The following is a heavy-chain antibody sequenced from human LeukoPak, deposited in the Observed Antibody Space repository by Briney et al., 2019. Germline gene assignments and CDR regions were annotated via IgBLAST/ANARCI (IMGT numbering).Heavy chain of an antibody. D-gene: IGHD3-3*01. CDR3: ARDHIGDFWSAGGY. J-gene: IGHJ4*02. V-gene: IGHV1-18*01. CDR2: TSAYNGNT. CDR1: GYTFTSYG. Sequence: ASVKVSCKASGYTFTSYGISWVRQAPGQGLEWMGWTSAYNGNTNYAQKLQGRVTMTTDTSTSTAYMELRSLRSDDTAVYYCARDHIGDFWSAGGYWGQGTLVTVSS.